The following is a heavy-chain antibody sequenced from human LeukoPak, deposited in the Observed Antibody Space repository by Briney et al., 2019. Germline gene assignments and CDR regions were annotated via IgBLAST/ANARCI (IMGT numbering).Heavy chain of an antibody. CDR3: ARDQYSSGYYYYGMDV. J-gene: IGHJ6*02. Sequence: PGGSLRLSCAASGFTFSSYWRSWVRQAPGKGLEWVANIKQDGSEKYYVDSVKGRFTISRDNAKNSLYLQMNSLRAEDTAVYYCARDQYSSGYYYYGMDVWGQGTTVTVSS. V-gene: IGHV3-7*01. CDR2: IKQDGSEK. CDR1: GFTFSSYW. D-gene: IGHD6-19*01.